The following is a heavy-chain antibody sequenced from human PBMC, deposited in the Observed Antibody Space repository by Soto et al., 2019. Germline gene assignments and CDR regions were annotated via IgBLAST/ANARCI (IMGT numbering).Heavy chain of an antibody. CDR2: INHSGST. CDR3: ARVGVEQQLVLMAHPYFDY. Sequence: QVQLQQWGAGLLKPSETLSLTCAVYGGSFSGYYWSWIRQPPGKGLEWIGEINHSGSTNYNPSLKSRVTISVDTSKNQFSLKLSSVTAADTAVYYCARVGVEQQLVLMAHPYFDYWGQGTLVTVSS. J-gene: IGHJ4*02. D-gene: IGHD6-13*01. CDR1: GGSFSGYY. V-gene: IGHV4-34*01.